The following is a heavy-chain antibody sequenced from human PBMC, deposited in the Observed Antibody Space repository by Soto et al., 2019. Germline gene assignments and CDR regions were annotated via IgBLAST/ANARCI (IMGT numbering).Heavy chain of an antibody. Sequence: QVHLQESGPGLVRPSQTLSLTCIVSGGSISGGDYYWTWIRQPPGKGLEWIGHIYSSGATYFNPSLMSRASISVDRSRNQFSLNLRSVTAADTAVYYCARATAYCGRTDCYPFDFWGQGTLVTVSS. CDR3: ARATAYCGRTDCYPFDF. J-gene: IGHJ4*02. CDR2: IYSSGAT. D-gene: IGHD2-21*01. CDR1: GGSISGGDYY. V-gene: IGHV4-30-4*01.